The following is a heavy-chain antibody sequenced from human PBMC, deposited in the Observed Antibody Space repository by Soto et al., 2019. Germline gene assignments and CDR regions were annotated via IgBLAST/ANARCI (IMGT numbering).Heavy chain of an antibody. V-gene: IGHV3-30-3*01. CDR1: GFSFKNYA. D-gene: IGHD3-10*01. Sequence: QVQLVGSGGGVVQPGSSLRLSCAASGFSFKNYAFHWVRQAPGKGLEWVALISHNDEPKIFYADSVQGRFTISRDNFKNTVYLQMNSLRDEDTAVYHCARGVRAETYYNAFDYRGQGTQVTVSS. J-gene: IGHJ4*01. CDR2: ISHNDEPKI. CDR3: ARGVRAETYYNAFDY.